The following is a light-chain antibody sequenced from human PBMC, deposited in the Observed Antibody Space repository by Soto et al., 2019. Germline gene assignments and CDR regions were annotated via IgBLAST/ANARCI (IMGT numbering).Light chain of an antibody. CDR3: ETWDSNTRV. CDR2: LEGSGSY. V-gene: IGLV4-60*02. Sequence: VLTQSSSASASLGSSVKLTCTLSSGHSSYIIAWHQQQPGKAPRYLMKLEGSGSYNKGSGVPDRFSGSSSGADRYLTIPNLQFEDEADYYCETWDSNTRVFGTGTKLTVL. J-gene: IGLJ1*01. CDR1: SGHSSYI.